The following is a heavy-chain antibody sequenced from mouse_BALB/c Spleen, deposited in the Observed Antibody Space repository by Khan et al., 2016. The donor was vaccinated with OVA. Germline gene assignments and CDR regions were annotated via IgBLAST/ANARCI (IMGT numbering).Heavy chain of an antibody. D-gene: IGHD3-2*02. J-gene: IGHJ3*01. Sequence: QVQLQQSGAELVRPGTSVKVSCKASGYAFTDYLIEWLKQRPGQGLEWIGVINPGSGGTHSNEKFMDRATLTADKSSSTAYMQLSSLTSDDSAVYFCSRSGYGFGAYWGPGTLVTVSA. V-gene: IGHV1-54*01. CDR3: SRSGYGFGAY. CDR2: INPGSGGT. CDR1: GYAFTDYL.